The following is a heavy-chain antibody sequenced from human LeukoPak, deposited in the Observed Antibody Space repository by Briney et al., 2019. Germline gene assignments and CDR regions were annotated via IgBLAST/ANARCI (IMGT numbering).Heavy chain of an antibody. CDR3: ARDAVYSSSCFDY. Sequence: ASVKVSCKASGYTFTGYYMHWVRQAPGQGLEWMGWINPNSGGTNYAQKFQGRVTMTRDTSISTAYMELSRLRSDDTAVYYCARDAVYSSSCFDYWGQGTLVTVSS. J-gene: IGHJ4*02. CDR1: GYTFTGYY. CDR2: INPNSGGT. D-gene: IGHD6-6*01. V-gene: IGHV1-2*02.